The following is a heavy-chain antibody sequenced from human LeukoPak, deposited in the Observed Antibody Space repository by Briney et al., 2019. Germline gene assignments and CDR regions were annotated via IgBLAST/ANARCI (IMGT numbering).Heavy chain of an antibody. D-gene: IGHD2-2*01. CDR1: GFTFSSYA. Sequence: GGSLRLSCVGSGFTFSSYAMNWVRQAPGKGLEWVSSISSNNKVYYADSVKGRFTISRDNAKNSLSLQMNSLRGEDTAVYYCGREDCNNVRCYGASDAWGQGTLVTVSS. V-gene: IGHV3-69-1*01. CDR3: GREDCNNVRCYGASDA. J-gene: IGHJ5*02. CDR2: ISSNNKV.